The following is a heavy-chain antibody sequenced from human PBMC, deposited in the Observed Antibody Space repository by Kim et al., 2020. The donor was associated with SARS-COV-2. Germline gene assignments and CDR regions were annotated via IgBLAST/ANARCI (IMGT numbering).Heavy chain of an antibody. Sequence: SETLSLTCTVSGGSISSGDYYWSWIRQPPGKGLEWIGYIYYSGSTYYNPSLKSRVTISVDTSKNQFSLKLSSVTAADTAVYYCARDCLNPRRGVNYGMDVWPRDHGHRLL. D-gene: IGHD3-10*01. J-gene: IGHJ6*02. CDR1: GGSISSGDYY. CDR2: IYYSGST. CDR3: ARDCLNPRRGVNYGMDV. V-gene: IGHV4-30-4*01.